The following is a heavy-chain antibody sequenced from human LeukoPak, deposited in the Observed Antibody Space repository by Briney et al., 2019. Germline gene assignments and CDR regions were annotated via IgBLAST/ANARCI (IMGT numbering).Heavy chain of an antibody. CDR3: ARQTRSGDIVVVTANYDH. V-gene: IGHV5-51*01. D-gene: IGHD2-21*02. Sequence: GESLKISCKGSGYSFTSYWIGWVRQMPGKGLEWMGIIYPGDSDTRYSPSFQGQVTISADKSISTAYLQWSSLKASDTAMYYCARQTRSGDIVVVTANYDHWGQGTLVTVSS. J-gene: IGHJ5*02. CDR2: IYPGDSDT. CDR1: GYSFTSYW.